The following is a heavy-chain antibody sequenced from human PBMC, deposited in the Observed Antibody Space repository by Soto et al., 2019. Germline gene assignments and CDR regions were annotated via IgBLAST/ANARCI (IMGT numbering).Heavy chain of an antibody. V-gene: IGHV1-18*04. CDR3: ARDGGLRYFDWLLPFDY. CDR2: ISAYNGNT. J-gene: IGHJ4*02. D-gene: IGHD3-9*01. Sequence: PSVKVSCKASGYTFTSYGISWVRQAPGQGLEWMGWISAYNGNTNYAQKLQGRVTMTTDTSTSTAYMELRSLRSDDTAVYYCARDGGLRYFDWLLPFDYWGQGTLVTVSS. CDR1: GYTFTSYG.